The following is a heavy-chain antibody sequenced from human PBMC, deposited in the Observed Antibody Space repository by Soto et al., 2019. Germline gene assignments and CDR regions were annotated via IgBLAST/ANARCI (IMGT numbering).Heavy chain of an antibody. Sequence: QVQLVESGGDVVQPGGSLRLSCAASGFSFSNNVMHWVRQAPGKGLEWVAVILNDGSNTNYGDSVKGRFTVSRDNSNNMLYLQMNSLRPEDTAVYYCAKIFWGGYCTTPSCYVFDYWGQGTLVTVSS. CDR2: ILNDGSNT. CDR3: AKIFWGGYCTTPSCYVFDY. CDR1: GFSFSNNV. V-gene: IGHV3-30*18. D-gene: IGHD2-2*03. J-gene: IGHJ4*02.